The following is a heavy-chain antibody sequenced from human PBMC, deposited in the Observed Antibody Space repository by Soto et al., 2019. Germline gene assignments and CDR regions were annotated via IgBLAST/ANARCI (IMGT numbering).Heavy chain of an antibody. J-gene: IGHJ4*02. CDR3: AREGGDYHFDY. Sequence: SETLSLTCAVSGGSISSGGYSWSWIRQPPGKGLKWIGYIYHSGSTYYNPSLKSRVTISVDRSKNQFSLKLSSVTAADTAVYYCAREGGDYHFDYWGQGTLVTVSS. CDR2: IYHSGST. CDR1: GGSISSGGYS. V-gene: IGHV4-30-2*01. D-gene: IGHD4-17*01.